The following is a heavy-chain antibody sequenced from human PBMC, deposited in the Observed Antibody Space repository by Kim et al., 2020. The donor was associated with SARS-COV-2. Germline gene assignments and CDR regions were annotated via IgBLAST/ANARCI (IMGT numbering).Heavy chain of an antibody. D-gene: IGHD5-12*01. V-gene: IGHV3-23*03. J-gene: IGHJ4*02. CDR3: AALRLLTRDF. CDR1: EFIFGSYA. CDR2: FYSGGSST. Sequence: GGSLRLSCAASEFIFGSYAVSWVRQAPGKGLEWVSVFYSGGSSTYYADSVKGRFTISRDNSKNTLYLQMKSLRVEDTAVYYCAALRLLTRDFCGQGTLVT.